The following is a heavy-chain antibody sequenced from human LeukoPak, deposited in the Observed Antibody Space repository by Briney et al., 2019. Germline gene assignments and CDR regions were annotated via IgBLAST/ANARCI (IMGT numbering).Heavy chain of an antibody. D-gene: IGHD2-21*02. J-gene: IGHJ3*02. V-gene: IGHV1-2*02. CDR2: INPNSGGT. Sequence: EASVKVSCKASGYTFTGYYMHWVRQAPGQGLEWMGWINPNSGGTNYAQKFQGRVTMTRDTSISTAYMELSRLRSDDTAVYYCARVYYCGGDCYSEPDAFDIWGQGTMVTVSS. CDR3: ARVYYCGGDCYSEPDAFDI. CDR1: GYTFTGYY.